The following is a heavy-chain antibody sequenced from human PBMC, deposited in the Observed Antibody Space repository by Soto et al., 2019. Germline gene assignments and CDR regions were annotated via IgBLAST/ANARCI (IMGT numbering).Heavy chain of an antibody. Sequence: SVKVFCKASGGTFSSYAISWVRQAPGQGLEWMGGIIPIFGTANYARKFQGRVTITADKSTSTAYVELSSLRSEDTAVYYCARGWVVPAAILGYYFDYWGQGTLVTVSS. CDR1: GGTFSSYA. J-gene: IGHJ4*02. CDR2: IIPIFGTA. V-gene: IGHV1-69*06. D-gene: IGHD2-2*01. CDR3: ARGWVVPAAILGYYFDY.